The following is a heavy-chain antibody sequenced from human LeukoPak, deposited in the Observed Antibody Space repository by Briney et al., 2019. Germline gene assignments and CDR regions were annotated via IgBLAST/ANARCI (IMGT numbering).Heavy chain of an antibody. CDR1: GYTFTGYY. Sequence: ASVKVSCKASGYTFTGYYMHWVRQAPGQGLEWMGWINPNSGGTNYAQKFQGRVTVTRDTSISTAYMELSRLRSDDTAVYYCATTTRIPAAENYYYYYMDVWGKGTTVTVSS. D-gene: IGHD2-2*01. CDR3: ATTTRIPAAENYYYYYMDV. V-gene: IGHV1-2*02. CDR2: INPNSGGT. J-gene: IGHJ6*03.